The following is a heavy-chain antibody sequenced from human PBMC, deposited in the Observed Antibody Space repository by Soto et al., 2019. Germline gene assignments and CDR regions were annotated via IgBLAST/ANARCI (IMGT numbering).Heavy chain of an antibody. CDR1: GYTFTSYG. Sequence: ASVKVSCKASGYTFTSYGISWVRQAPGQGLEWLVWIIAYNGNTNYAQKLQGSVTMTTDTSTSTAYMELRSLRSDDTAVYYCARVKGSGYHNWFDPWGQGTLVTVSS. CDR2: IIAYNGNT. D-gene: IGHD3-22*01. J-gene: IGHJ5*02. V-gene: IGHV1-18*01. CDR3: ARVKGSGYHNWFDP.